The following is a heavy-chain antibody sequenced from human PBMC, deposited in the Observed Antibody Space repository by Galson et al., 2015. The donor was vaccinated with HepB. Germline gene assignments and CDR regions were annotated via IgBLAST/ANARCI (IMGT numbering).Heavy chain of an antibody. CDR1: GYTFTNYA. D-gene: IGHD2-15*01. CDR3: AGDPTSGGSCYGCADFDL. V-gene: IGHV1-3*01. J-gene: IGHJ2*01. CDR2: INAGNGNT. Sequence: SVKVSCKASGYTFTNYAMHWVRQAPGQSLEWMGWINAGNGNTKYSQKFQGRVTITWDTSAGAAYMELSSLSSEDTAVYYCAGDPTSGGSCYGCADFDLWGRGTLVTVSS.